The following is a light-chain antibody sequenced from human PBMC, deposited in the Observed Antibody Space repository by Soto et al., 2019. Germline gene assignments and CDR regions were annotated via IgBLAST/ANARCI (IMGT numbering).Light chain of an antibody. CDR3: RQSTQLPPT. CDR2: EVS. Sequence: DVVMTQTPLSLSVAPGQPASISCKSSQSLLRITGETFRLWYLQKPGQTPQLLIYEVSTRVSGVPDRFSGSGSGTDFTLEISRVETDDVGIYYCRQSTQLPPTFGQGTRLEIK. V-gene: IGKV2D-29*01. J-gene: IGKJ5*01. CDR1: QSLLRITGETF.